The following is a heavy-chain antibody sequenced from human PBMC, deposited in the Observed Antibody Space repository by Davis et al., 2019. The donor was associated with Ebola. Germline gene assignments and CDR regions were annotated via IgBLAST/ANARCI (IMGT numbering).Heavy chain of an antibody. CDR1: GGTFSSYA. V-gene: IGHV1-69*13. CDR3: ARGNWNDAGAFDI. CDR2: IIPIFGTA. Sequence: SVKVSCKASGGTFSSYAISWVRQAPGQGLEWTGGIIPIFGTANYAQKFQGRVTITADESTSTAYMELSSLRSEDTAVYYCARGNWNDAGAFDIWGQGTMVTVSS. J-gene: IGHJ3*02. D-gene: IGHD1-1*01.